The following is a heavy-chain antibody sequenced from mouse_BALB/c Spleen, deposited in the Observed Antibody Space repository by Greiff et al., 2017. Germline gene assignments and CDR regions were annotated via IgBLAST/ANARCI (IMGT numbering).Heavy chain of an antibody. CDR3: ARESIYYDYDPFAY. D-gene: IGHD2-4*01. V-gene: IGHV2-6-7*01. CDR2: IWGDGST. J-gene: IGHJ3*01. Sequence: VKLQESGPGLVAPSQSLSITCTVSGFSLTGYGVNWVRQPPGKGLEWLGMIWGDGSTDYNSALKSRLSISKDNSKSQVFLKMNSLQTDDTARYYCARESIYYDYDPFAYWGQGTLVTVSA. CDR1: GFSLTGYG.